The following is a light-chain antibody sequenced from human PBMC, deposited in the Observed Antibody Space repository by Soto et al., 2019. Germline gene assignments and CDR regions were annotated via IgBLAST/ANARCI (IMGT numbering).Light chain of an antibody. CDR2: GAS. Sequence: IVLTQSPGTLSLSPGERVTLSCRASQNIGTYLAWYQHKPGQAPSVLIFGASTRANGVPSRFSGSGSGTEFTLTISSLQPDDFATYYCQHYNSYSEAFGQGTKVDIK. CDR1: QNIGTY. V-gene: IGKV3D-15*01. J-gene: IGKJ1*01. CDR3: QHYNSYSEA.